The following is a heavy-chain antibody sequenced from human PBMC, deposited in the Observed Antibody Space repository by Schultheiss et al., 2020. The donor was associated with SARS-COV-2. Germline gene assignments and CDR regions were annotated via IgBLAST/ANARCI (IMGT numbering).Heavy chain of an antibody. D-gene: IGHD5-24*01. Sequence: SETLSLTCAVYGGSFNEYYWTWIRQPPGKGLEWIGEINHSGNTNYNPSLKSRVTISVDTSKNQFSLKLSSVTAADTAVYYCASLDGYNHNRFDPWGQGTLVTVSS. CDR3: ASLDGYNHNRFDP. J-gene: IGHJ5*02. CDR2: INHSGNT. CDR1: GGSFNEYY. V-gene: IGHV4-34*01.